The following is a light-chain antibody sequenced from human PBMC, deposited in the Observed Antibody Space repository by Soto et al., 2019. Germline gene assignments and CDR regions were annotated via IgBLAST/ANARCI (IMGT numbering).Light chain of an antibody. J-gene: IGKJ5*01. Sequence: EIVLTQSPGTLSFSPGERATLSCRTSQSVSSNYLAWYQQKPGQAPRLLIYGASSRATGIPDRFSGSGSGTDFTLTISRLEPEDFAVYYCQQYGSSGRTFGQGTRLEIK. CDR2: GAS. CDR1: QSVSSNY. V-gene: IGKV3-20*01. CDR3: QQYGSSGRT.